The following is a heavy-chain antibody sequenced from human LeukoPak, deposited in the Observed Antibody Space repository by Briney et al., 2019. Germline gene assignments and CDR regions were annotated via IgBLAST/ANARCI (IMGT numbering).Heavy chain of an antibody. V-gene: IGHV3-74*01. CDR2: INGDGTNI. J-gene: IGHJ6*03. Sequence: GGSLRLSCVASGFTFSSDWMHWVRLAPGKGLLWVSRINGDGTNIRYADSVKGRFTISRDNAKNSLYLRMNSLRAEDTAVYYCARAPRYYDILTGPINYYYMDVWGKGTTVTVSS. CDR3: ARAPRYYDILTGPINYYYMDV. D-gene: IGHD3-9*01. CDR1: GFTFSSDW.